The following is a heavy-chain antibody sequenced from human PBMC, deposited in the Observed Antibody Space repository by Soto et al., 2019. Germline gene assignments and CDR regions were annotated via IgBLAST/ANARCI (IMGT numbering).Heavy chain of an antibody. V-gene: IGHV3-30*03. Sequence: QVQLVESGGGVVQPGTSLRLSCAASGFSLNNYGMNWVRQAPGKGLEWVAGISNNGSNSYYADSVRGRFTISRDNSKNTRHLQLNSLRPADTAVYYCATGGFCSGGSCPGYFFYYYGMNVWGQGTTVTVSS. CDR1: GFSLNNYG. CDR2: ISNNGSNS. CDR3: ATGGFCSGGSCPGYFFYYYGMNV. J-gene: IGHJ6*02. D-gene: IGHD2-15*01.